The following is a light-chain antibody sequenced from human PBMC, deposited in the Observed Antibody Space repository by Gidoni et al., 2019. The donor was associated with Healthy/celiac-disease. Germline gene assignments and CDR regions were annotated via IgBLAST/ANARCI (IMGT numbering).Light chain of an antibody. CDR3: QSYDSSLSGYV. V-gene: IGLV1-40*01. J-gene: IGLJ1*01. CDR1: SSNIWAGYD. Sequence: QSVLTQPPSVSGAPGQRVTISCTESSSNIWAGYDVHWYQQLPGTAPKLLIYGNSNRPSGVPDRFSGSKSGTSASLAITGLQAEDEADYYFQSYDSSLSGYVFGTGTKVTVL. CDR2: GNS.